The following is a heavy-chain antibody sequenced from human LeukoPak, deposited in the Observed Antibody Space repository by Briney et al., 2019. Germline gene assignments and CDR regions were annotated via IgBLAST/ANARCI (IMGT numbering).Heavy chain of an antibody. CDR1: GFTFSSYS. D-gene: IGHD3-3*01. CDR2: ISSSSSYI. J-gene: IGHJ6*03. V-gene: IGHV3-21*01. Sequence: GGSLRLSCAASGFTFSSYSMNWVRQAPGKGLEWVSSISSSSSYIYYADSVKGRFTISRDNAKNSLYLQMNSLRVEDTAVYYCARDTIFGVDTDYYMDVWGKGTTVTVSS. CDR3: ARDTIFGVDTDYYMDV.